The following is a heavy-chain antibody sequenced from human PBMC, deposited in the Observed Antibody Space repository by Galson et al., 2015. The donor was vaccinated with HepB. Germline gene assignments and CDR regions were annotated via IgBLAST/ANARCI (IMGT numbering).Heavy chain of an antibody. CDR2: ISSSSIYI. CDR3: ARGKYDSGTDYYFDY. CDR1: GFSFSSYS. J-gene: IGHJ4*02. Sequence: SLRLSCAASGFSFSSYSMNWVRQAPGKGLEWVSAISSSSIYIYQADSVKGRFTTPRDNAKNSLYLQMNSLRAEDTAVYYCARGKYDSGTDYYFDYWGQGTLVTVSS. D-gene: IGHD3-22*01. V-gene: IGHV3-21*01.